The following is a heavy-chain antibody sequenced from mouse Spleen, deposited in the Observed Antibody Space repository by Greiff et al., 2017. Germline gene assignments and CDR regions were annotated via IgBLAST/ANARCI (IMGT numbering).Heavy chain of an antibody. CDR1: GFTFSSYA. CDR2: ISSGGGNT. D-gene: IGHD1-1*02. V-gene: IGHV5-9-3*01. Sequence: EVQLVESGGGLVKLGGSLKLSCAASGFTFSSYAMSWVRQTPEKRLEWVATISSGGGNTYYPDSVKGRFTISRDNAKNTLYLQMSSLKSEDTAMYYCARNGGFYWYFDVWGAGTTVTVSS. J-gene: IGHJ1*01. CDR3: ARNGGFYWYFDV.